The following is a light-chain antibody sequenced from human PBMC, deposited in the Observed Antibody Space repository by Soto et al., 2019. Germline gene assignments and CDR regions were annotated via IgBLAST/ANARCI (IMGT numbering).Light chain of an antibody. Sequence: IVLTQSPGTLSLSPGDRATISCRASQSISSSYLAWYQQKPGQPPILLIYGASSRATGIPDRFSGSGSGTDFTLTISRLEPEDFAVYYCQQYGSSPLTFGGGTKVEIK. J-gene: IGKJ4*01. CDR1: QSISSSY. V-gene: IGKV3-20*01. CDR3: QQYGSSPLT. CDR2: GAS.